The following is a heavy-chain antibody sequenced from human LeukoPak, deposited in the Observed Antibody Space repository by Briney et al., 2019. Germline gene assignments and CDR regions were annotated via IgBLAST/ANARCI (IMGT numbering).Heavy chain of an antibody. CDR2: IYFSGTT. CDR3: ASHSGWSGPSE. V-gene: IGHV4-39*07. CDR1: GGSISSSSYY. J-gene: IGHJ4*02. D-gene: IGHD6-19*01. Sequence: SETLSLTCTVSGGSISSSSYYWGWIRQPPGKGLEWIGSIYFSGTTYYNPSLKSRLTISVDKSKNQFSLKLSSETAADTAVYYCASHSGWSGPSEWGQGTLVTVSS.